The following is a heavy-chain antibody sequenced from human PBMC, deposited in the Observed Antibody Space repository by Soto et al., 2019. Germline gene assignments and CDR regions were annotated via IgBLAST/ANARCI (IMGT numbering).Heavy chain of an antibody. CDR1: GFTFSDAW. CDR3: VTDRGGGMDV. CDR2: IKRKIDGETT. V-gene: IGHV3-15*01. Sequence: EVQLVESGGGMVVPGGSLRLSCAASGFTFSDAWMTWIRQAPGKGLQFVGRIKRKIDGETTDYAAPVKGRFTISRDDSKRMLYLQMSSLEVEDTAMYYGVTDRGGGMDVWGQRTTVTVSS. D-gene: IGHD3-10*01. J-gene: IGHJ6*01.